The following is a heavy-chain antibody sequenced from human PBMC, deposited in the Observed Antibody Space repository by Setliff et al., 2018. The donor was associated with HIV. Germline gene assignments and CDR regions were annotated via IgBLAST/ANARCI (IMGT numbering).Heavy chain of an antibody. J-gene: IGHJ4*02. CDR1: YGSINNHY. V-gene: IGHV4-59*11. CDR2: INYRGNT. Sequence: PSETLSLTCSIFYGSINNHYWTWIRQPPGKGLEWIGYINYRGNTYYNPSVKSRVTISMDTSKNQFSLRLDSVTAADTAVYYRARGLMVNDADPFDYWGQGTLVTVPQ. CDR3: ARGLMVNDADPFDY. D-gene: IGHD2-8*01.